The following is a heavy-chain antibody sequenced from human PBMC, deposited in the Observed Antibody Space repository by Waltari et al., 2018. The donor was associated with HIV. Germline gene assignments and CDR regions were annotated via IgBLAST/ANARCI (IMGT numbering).Heavy chain of an antibody. D-gene: IGHD3-3*01. J-gene: IGHJ2*01. V-gene: IGHV4-34*01. Sequence: QVELQQWGGGLVLKPSETLSLACALSGGSLTGNYWSWIRQGPGTGPEWIGEINPSGSVNYKPSLGRRITMSFVMPSNQLSFRLPSVTAADSAAYYCARWRGHFDVWGRGTLVTVS. CDR2: INPSGSV. CDR1: GGSLTGNY. CDR3: ARWRGHFDV.